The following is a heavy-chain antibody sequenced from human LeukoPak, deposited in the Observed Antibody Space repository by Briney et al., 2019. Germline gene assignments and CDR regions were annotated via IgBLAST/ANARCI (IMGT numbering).Heavy chain of an antibody. CDR1: GFTFVIHG. CDR3: ARDRCSNTDCPFDY. V-gene: IGHV3-21*01. J-gene: IGHJ4*02. CDR2: ISTSSAYI. D-gene: IGHD2-21*02. Sequence: GGSLRLSCAGSGFTFVIHGMNWVRQAPGEGLGWVSFISTSSAYIKYADSLKWGFTVSPDNVPRSLYLQMSSLTAEDTAGYYFARDRCSNTDCPFDYWGQGTLVTVSS.